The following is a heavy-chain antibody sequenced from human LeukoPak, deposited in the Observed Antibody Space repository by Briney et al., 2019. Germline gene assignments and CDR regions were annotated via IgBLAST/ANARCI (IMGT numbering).Heavy chain of an antibody. J-gene: IGHJ4*02. CDR2: INSDGSST. CDR1: GFTLSSYW. CDR3: TRIPYCSSTSCFGGDYFDY. D-gene: IGHD2-2*01. Sequence: GGSLRLSCAASGFTLSSYWMHWVRQAPGKGLVWVSRINSDGSSTSYADSVKGRFTISRDNAKNTLYLQMNSLRAEDTAVYYCTRIPYCSSTSCFGGDYFDYWGQGTLVTVSS. V-gene: IGHV3-74*01.